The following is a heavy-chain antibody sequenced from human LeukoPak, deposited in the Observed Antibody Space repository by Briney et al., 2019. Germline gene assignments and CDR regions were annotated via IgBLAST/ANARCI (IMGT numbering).Heavy chain of an antibody. CDR3: ARSSWYQFFSYYYYYYMDV. V-gene: IGHV1-18*01. D-gene: IGHD6-13*01. J-gene: IGHJ6*03. Sequence: VASVKVSCKASGYTFTSYGISWVRQAPGQGLVWMGWISAYNGNTNYAQKLQGRVTMTTDTSTSTAYMELRSLRSDDTAVYYCARSSWYQFFSYYYYYYMDVWGKGTTVTVSS. CDR2: ISAYNGNT. CDR1: GYTFTSYG.